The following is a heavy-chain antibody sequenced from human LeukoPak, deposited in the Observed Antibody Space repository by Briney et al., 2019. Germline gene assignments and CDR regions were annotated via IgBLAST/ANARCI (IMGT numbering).Heavy chain of an antibody. D-gene: IGHD3-3*01. CDR3: ARGDDIWSFANWFDP. J-gene: IGHJ5*02. CDR1: GGSISSSSFY. CDR2: IYYSGST. V-gene: IGHV4-39*07. Sequence: SETLSLTCTVSGGSISSSSFYWGWIRQPPGKGLEWIGSIYYSGSTYYNPSLKSRVTISVDTSKNQFSLKLSSVTAADTAVYYCARGDDIWSFANWFDPWGQGTLVTVSS.